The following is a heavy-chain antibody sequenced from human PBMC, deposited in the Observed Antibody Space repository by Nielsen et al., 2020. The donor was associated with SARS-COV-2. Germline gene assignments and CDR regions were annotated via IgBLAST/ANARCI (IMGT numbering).Heavy chain of an antibody. CDR1: GRSISCYY. CDR2: IYYSGRT. J-gene: IGHJ3*02. V-gene: IGHV4-59*12. D-gene: IGHD3-22*01. CDR3: ARVPITMIVVVNAFDI. Sequence: SDTLSLNCTVSGRSISCYYWKWIRQTPGKGLERLGHIYYSGRTNYKTSLKSRVTLSVDTSKNQFSLKLSSVTAADTAVYYCARVPITMIVVVNAFDILGQCTMVTVSS.